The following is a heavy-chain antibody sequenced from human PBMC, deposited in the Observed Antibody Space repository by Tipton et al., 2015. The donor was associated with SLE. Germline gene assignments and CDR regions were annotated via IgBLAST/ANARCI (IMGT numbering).Heavy chain of an antibody. CDR1: GFTFSDYY. D-gene: IGHD1-26*01. V-gene: IGHV3-11*04. Sequence: SLRLSCAASGFTFSDYYMSWIRQAPGKGLEWVSYISSSGSTIYYADSVKGRFTISRDNAKNSLYLQMNSLRAEDTAVYYCARVPKSGGYDNYFDYWGQGTLVTVSS. CDR2: ISSSGSTI. J-gene: IGHJ4*02. CDR3: ARVPKSGGYDNYFDY.